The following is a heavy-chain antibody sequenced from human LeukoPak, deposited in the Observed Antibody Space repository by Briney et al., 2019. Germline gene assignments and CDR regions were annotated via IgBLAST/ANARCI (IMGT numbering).Heavy chain of an antibody. Sequence: GGSLRLSCAASGFTFSSYAMSWVRQAPGKGLEWVSAISGSGGSTYYADSVKGRFTISRDNSKNTLYLQMNSLRAEDTAVFYCATGYCTSTTCYRSRFDYWGQGTLVTVSS. CDR1: GFTFSSYA. J-gene: IGHJ4*02. V-gene: IGHV3-23*01. CDR3: ATGYCTSTTCYRSRFDY. D-gene: IGHD2-2*01. CDR2: ISGSGGST.